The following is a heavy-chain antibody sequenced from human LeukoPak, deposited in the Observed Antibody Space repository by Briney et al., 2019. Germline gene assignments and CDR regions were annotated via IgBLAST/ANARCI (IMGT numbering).Heavy chain of an antibody. CDR1: GNTFTSYY. D-gene: IGHD2-15*01. CDR3: ARYCSGGSCYSTAILDY. CDR2: INPSGGST. V-gene: IGHV1-46*01. Sequence: GASVKVSCKASGNTFTSYYMHWVRQAPGQGLEWMGIINPSGGSTSYAQKFQGRVTMTRDTSTSTVYMELSSLRSEDTAVYYCARYCSGGSCYSTAILDYWGQGTLVTVSS. J-gene: IGHJ4*02.